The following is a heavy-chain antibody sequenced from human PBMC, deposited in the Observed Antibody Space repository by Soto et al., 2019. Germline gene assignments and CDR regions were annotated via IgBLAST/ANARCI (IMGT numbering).Heavy chain of an antibody. J-gene: IGHJ4*02. D-gene: IGHD6-19*01. Sequence: GGSLRLSCAASGFTFGDYAMQWVRQAPGKGLEWVSAISWDSGSIDYADSVKGRFTISRDNAKNSLYLQMNSLRAEDTALYYCAKSHTTSGWYVTTDYWGQGTRVTVS. CDR2: ISWDSGSI. CDR3: AKSHTTSGWYVTTDY. CDR1: GFTFGDYA. V-gene: IGHV3-9*01.